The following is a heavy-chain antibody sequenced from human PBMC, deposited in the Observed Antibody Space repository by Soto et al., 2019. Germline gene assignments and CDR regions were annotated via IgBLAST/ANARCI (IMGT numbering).Heavy chain of an antibody. J-gene: IGHJ4*02. CDR1: GYTFTSYY. CDR3: AGGKPAWDFDY. CDR2: INPSGGST. D-gene: IGHD1-26*01. V-gene: IGHV1-46*01. Sequence: QVQLVQSGAEVKKPGASVKVSCTASGYTFTSYYMHWVRQAPGQGLEWMGIINPSGGSTSYAQKFQGRVTMTRDTATSPVYMELSSLRSEDTAVYYCAGGKPAWDFDYWGQGTLVTVSS.